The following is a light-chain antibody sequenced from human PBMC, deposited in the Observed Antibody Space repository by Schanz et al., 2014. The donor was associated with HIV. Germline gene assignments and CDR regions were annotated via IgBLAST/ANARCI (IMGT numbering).Light chain of an antibody. CDR3: QYFGNSGGT. J-gene: IGKJ4*01. Sequence: EIVMTQSPATLSVSPGERATLSCRASQSVSSNLAWYQQKPGQAPRLLIYGASTRATGIPARFSGSGSGTEFTLTISSLQSEDFAVYFCQYFGNSGGTFGGGTKVEI. CDR1: QSVSSN. V-gene: IGKV3-15*01. CDR2: GAS.